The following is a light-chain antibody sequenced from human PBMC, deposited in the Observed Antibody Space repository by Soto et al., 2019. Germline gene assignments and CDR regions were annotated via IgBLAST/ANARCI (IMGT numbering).Light chain of an antibody. CDR3: QVWDSSSDHPGVV. J-gene: IGLJ2*01. CDR2: YDS. CDR1: NIGSKS. Sequence: SYKLTQPPSVSVAPGKTARITCGGNNIGSKSVHWYQQKPGQAPVLVIYYDSDRPSGIPERFSGSNSGNTATLTISRVEAGDDADYYCQVWDSSSDHPGVVFGGGTKVTVL. V-gene: IGLV3-21*04.